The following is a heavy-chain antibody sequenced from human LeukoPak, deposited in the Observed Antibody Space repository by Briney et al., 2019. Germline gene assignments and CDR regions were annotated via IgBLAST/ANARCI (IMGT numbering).Heavy chain of an antibody. CDR3: AKSSYYDSSGFYREYYFDY. Sequence: GGSLRLSCAASGFTFSTYAMSWVRQAPGKGLEWVSTVINSGGSTHYAASVKGRFTISRDNSKNTLYLQMNSLRAGDTAVYYCAKSSYYDSSGFYREYYFDYWGQGTLVPVSS. D-gene: IGHD3-22*01. V-gene: IGHV3-23*01. CDR1: GFTFSTYA. J-gene: IGHJ4*02. CDR2: VINSGGST.